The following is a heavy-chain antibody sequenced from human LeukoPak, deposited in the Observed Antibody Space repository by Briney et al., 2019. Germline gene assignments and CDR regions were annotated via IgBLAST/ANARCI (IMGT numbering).Heavy chain of an antibody. D-gene: IGHD3-22*01. CDR2: ITRSSSYI. J-gene: IGHJ4*02. CDR1: GFTFSSYS. V-gene: IGHV3-21*01. CDR3: ARALYDSSGYYSHFDY. Sequence: GGSLRLSCAASGFTFSSYSMNWVRQAPGKGLGWVSSITRSSSYIYYADSVKGRFTISRDNAKKSLYLQMNSLRAEDTAVYYCARALYDSSGYYSHFDYWGQGTLVTVSS.